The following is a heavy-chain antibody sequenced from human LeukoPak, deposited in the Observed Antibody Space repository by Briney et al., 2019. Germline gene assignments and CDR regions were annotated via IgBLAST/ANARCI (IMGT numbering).Heavy chain of an antibody. Sequence: GGSLRLSCAASGFTFSSYAMSWVRQAPGKGLEWVSAISGSGGSTYYADSVKGRFTISRDNSKNTLYLQMNSLRAEDTAVYYCAKYPAPEKQFSIFWWGYVDYWGQGTLVTVSS. J-gene: IGHJ4*02. V-gene: IGHV3-23*01. CDR2: ISGSGGST. CDR1: GFTFSSYA. CDR3: AKYPAPEKQFSIFWWGYVDY. D-gene: IGHD3-9*01.